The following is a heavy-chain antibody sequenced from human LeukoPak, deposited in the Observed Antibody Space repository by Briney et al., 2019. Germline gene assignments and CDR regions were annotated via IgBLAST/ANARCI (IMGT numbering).Heavy chain of an antibody. CDR1: GYSISRASY. CDR3: ARPISSQGYFGVVID. CDR2: IYHSGSP. V-gene: IGHV4-38-2*01. J-gene: IGHJ4*02. Sequence: SETLSLTCAVSGYSISRASYWGWIRQPPGKGLEWIGNIYHSGSPYYNPSIKSRVTISVDTSKNQFSLKLSSVTAADTAVYYCARPISSQGYFGVVIDWGQGTLVTVSS. D-gene: IGHD3-3*01.